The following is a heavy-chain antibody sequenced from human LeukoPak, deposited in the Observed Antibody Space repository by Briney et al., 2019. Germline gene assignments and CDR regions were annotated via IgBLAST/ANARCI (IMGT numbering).Heavy chain of an antibody. CDR1: GFTFSNAW. Sequence: GGSLRLSCAASGFTFSNAWISWVRRAPGKGLEWVGRIKSKTDGGTTDYAAPVKGRFTISRDDSKNTLYLQMNSLKTEDTAVYYCTTEDIVGPLGSEWSFDYWGQGTLVTVSS. CDR2: IKSKTDGGTT. J-gene: IGHJ4*02. V-gene: IGHV3-15*01. D-gene: IGHD1-26*01. CDR3: TTEDIVGPLGSEWSFDY.